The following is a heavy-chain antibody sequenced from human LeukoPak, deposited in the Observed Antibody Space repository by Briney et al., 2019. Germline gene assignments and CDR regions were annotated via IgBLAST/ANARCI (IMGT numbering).Heavy chain of an antibody. Sequence: GGSLRLSCAASGFTFSGYGMHWVRQAPGKGLEWVAVIWYDGSKKYYEDSVKGRFTISRDTSKNTLSLQMNSLRAEDTAVYYCERDYDFHFDSWGQGTLVTVSS. V-gene: IGHV3-33*01. D-gene: IGHD3-22*01. CDR1: GFTFSGYG. J-gene: IGHJ4*02. CDR3: ERDYDFHFDS. CDR2: IWYDGSKK.